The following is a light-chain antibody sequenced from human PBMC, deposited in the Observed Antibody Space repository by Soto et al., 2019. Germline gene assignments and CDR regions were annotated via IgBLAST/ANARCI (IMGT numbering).Light chain of an antibody. CDR3: QTWGAGIQWV. V-gene: IGLV4-69*01. CDR2: VHSDGSH. CDR1: SGHSSSA. J-gene: IGLJ3*02. Sequence: QPVLTQSPSASAPLGASVKLTCTLSSGHSSSAIAWHQQQPEKGPRYLMKVHSDGSHKKGDGIPDRFSGSSSGAERYLTISGLQSEDEGDYYCQTWGAGIQWVFGGGTKLTVL.